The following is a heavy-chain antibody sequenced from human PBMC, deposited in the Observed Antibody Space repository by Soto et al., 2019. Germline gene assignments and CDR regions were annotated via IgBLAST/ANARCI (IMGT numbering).Heavy chain of an antibody. Sequence: PGGSLRLSCAASGFTVSRDYMSWVRQAPGKGLEWLSVIYIGGGTYYADSVKGRFTISRDNSENTLFLQMHSLRADDTAVYYCARARDLGLDYYQFYGLDVWGQGTTVTVSS. V-gene: IGHV3-53*01. CDR1: GFTVSRDY. CDR2: IYIGGGT. CDR3: ARARDLGLDYYQFYGLDV. D-gene: IGHD3-9*01. J-gene: IGHJ6*02.